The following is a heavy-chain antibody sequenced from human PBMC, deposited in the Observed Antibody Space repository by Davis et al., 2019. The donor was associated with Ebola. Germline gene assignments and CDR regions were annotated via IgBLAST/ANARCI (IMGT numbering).Heavy chain of an antibody. V-gene: IGHV1-18*01. CDR2: ISAYNGNT. J-gene: IGHJ4*02. CDR3: AREGGARCSGGSCYEPYFDY. CDR1: GYTFTSYD. D-gene: IGHD2-15*01. Sequence: ASVKVSCKASGYTFTSYDINWVRQATGQGLEWMGWISAYNGNTNYAQKLQGRVTMTTDTSTSTAYMELRSLRSDDTAVYYCAREGGARCSGGSCYEPYFDYWGQGTLVTVSS.